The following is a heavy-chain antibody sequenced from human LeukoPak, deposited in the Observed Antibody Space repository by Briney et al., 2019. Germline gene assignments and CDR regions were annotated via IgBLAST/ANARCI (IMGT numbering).Heavy chain of an antibody. D-gene: IGHD3-10*01. J-gene: IGHJ3*02. CDR1: GGSINSYY. Sequence: PSETLSLTCTVSGGSINSYYWSWIRQPPGKGLEWIGYVSYSGSTDYNPSLKSRVTISEDTSKNQFYLQLSSVTAADTAMYFCASVGYYGSGAFHIWGQGTMVTVSS. V-gene: IGHV4-59*01. CDR2: VSYSGST. CDR3: ASVGYYGSGAFHI.